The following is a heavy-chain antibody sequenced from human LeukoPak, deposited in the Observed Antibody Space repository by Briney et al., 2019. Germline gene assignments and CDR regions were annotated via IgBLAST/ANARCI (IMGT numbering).Heavy chain of an antibody. Sequence: PSETLSLTCAVYGGSFSGYYWSWIRQPPGKGLEWIGEINHSGSTNYNPSLKSRVTISVDTSKNQFSLKLSSVTAADTAVYYCARGNTYYYGSRSYRPAYYYGMDVWAKAPRSPSP. CDR2: INHSGST. D-gene: IGHD3-10*01. V-gene: IGHV4-34*01. CDR3: ARGNTYYYGSRSYRPAYYYGMDV. CDR1: GGSFSGYY. J-gene: IGHJ6*02.